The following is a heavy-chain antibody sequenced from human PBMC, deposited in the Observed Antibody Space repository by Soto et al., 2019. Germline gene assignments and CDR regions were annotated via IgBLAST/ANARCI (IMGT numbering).Heavy chain of an antibody. CDR1: GGSLSGYQ. D-gene: IGHD3-10*01. V-gene: IGHV4-34*01. CDR3: ARGLILWFGELSRRGGYYYYMDV. CDR2: INDSGNI. Sequence: QVQLQQWGAGLLKPSETLSLTCAVYGGSLSGYQWTWIRQTPGKGLEWIGEINDSGNINYNPSLQSRVTSLLDTTRKQISMKLSSVTAADSAVYYCARGLILWFGELSRRGGYYYYMDVWGKGTTVTVSS. J-gene: IGHJ6*03.